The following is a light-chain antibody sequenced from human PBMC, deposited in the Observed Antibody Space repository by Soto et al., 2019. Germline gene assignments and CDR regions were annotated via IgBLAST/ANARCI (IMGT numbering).Light chain of an antibody. Sequence: TQSPSSLSASVGDRVTIACRASQTISSWLAWYQQKPGQAPRLLIYGASSRATGIPDRFSGGGSGTDFTLTISRLEPEDFAVYYCQHYGSSPPITFGQGTHWRL. CDR2: GAS. CDR3: QHYGSSPPIT. J-gene: IGKJ5*01. V-gene: IGKV3-20*01. CDR1: QTISSW.